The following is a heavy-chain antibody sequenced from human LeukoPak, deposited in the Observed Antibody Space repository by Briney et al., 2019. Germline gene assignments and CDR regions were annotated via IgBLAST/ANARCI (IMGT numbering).Heavy chain of an antibody. CDR3: ATGTVSSSWLGIFDF. V-gene: IGHV1-24*01. Sequence: ASVKVSCKVSGCTLSELSMHWVRQAPGKGLELMGTFDPEDGETIYAQKFQGRVTMTEDTSADTAYMELSSLTSDDTALYYCATGTVSSSWLGIFDFWGQGTLVTVSS. D-gene: IGHD6-13*01. CDR1: GCTLSELS. CDR2: FDPEDGET. J-gene: IGHJ4*02.